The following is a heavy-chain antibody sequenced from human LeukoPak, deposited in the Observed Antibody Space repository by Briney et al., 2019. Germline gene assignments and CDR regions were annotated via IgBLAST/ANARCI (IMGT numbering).Heavy chain of an antibody. Sequence: SETLSLTCAVCGGSFSGYYWSWIRQPPGKGLEWIGEINHSGSTNYNPSLKSRVTISVDTSKNQFSLKLSSVTAADTAVYYCARDSSSSGPWGQGTLVTVSS. D-gene: IGHD6-6*01. CDR2: INHSGST. CDR3: ARDSSSSGP. CDR1: GGSFSGYY. J-gene: IGHJ5*02. V-gene: IGHV4-34*01.